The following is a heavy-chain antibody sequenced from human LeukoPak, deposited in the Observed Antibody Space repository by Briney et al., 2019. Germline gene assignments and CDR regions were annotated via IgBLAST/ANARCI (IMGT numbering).Heavy chain of an antibody. Sequence: PSETLSLTCTVSGGSISSGGSYWSWIRQRPGKGLEWIGFIYYSGSTYSNPSLKSRVTISIDTSKNQFSLKLSSVTAADTAIYYCARGSAGSGSYRVNWFDPWGQGTLVTVSS. J-gene: IGHJ5*02. CDR3: ARGSAGSGSYRVNWFDP. D-gene: IGHD3-10*01. V-gene: IGHV4-31*03. CDR2: IYYSGST. CDR1: GGSISSGGSY.